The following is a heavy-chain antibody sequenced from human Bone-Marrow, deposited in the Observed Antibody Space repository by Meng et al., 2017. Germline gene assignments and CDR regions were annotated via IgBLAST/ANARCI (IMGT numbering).Heavy chain of an antibody. CDR3: ARTWIQLWYFDY. CDR1: GFTFTNYA. CDR2: ISYDGSNK. J-gene: IGHJ4*02. D-gene: IGHD5-18*01. V-gene: IGHV3-30*04. Sequence: GESLKISCAASGFTFTNYAMHWVRQAPGKGLEWVAVISYDGSNKYYADSVKGRFTISRDNSKNTLYLQMNSLRAEDTAVYYCARTWIQLWYFDYWGQGTLVTVSS.